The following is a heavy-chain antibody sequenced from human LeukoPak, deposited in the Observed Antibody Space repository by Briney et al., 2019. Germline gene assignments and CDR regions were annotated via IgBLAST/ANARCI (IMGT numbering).Heavy chain of an antibody. CDR1: GYTFTSYG. CDR2: ISAYNGNT. CDR3: ARDETSVAPNWFDP. J-gene: IGHJ5*02. Sequence: GASVKVSCKASGYTFTSYGISWVRQAPGQGLEWMGWISAYNGNTNYAQKLQGRVTMTTDTSTSTAYMELRSLRSDDTAVYYCARDETSVAPNWFDPWGQGTLVTVSS. V-gene: IGHV1-18*01. D-gene: IGHD2-15*01.